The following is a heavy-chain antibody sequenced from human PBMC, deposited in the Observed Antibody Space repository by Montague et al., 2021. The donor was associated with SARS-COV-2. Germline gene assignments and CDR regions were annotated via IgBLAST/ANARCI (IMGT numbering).Heavy chain of an antibody. CDR2: ILHRNRRSN. J-gene: IGHJ4*02. CDR1: GDSVFGHRSR. V-gene: IGHV6-1*01. Sequence: CAISGDSVFGHRSRSQEHTYELQTRLELVCRILHRNRRSNDYAVSVRSRIIINPDTSTNQFSLQLSSVTPEDTAVYFCARERWAVGVSFDYWGQGTLVTVSS. CDR3: ARERWAVGVSFDY. D-gene: IGHD1-26*01.